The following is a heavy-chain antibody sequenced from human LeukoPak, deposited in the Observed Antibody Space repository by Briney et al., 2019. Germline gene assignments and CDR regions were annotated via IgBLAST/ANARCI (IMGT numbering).Heavy chain of an antibody. V-gene: IGHV1-8*01. CDR2: MNPNSGNT. Sequence: ASVKVSCKASGYTFTSYDINWVRQATGQGLEWMGWMNPNSGNTGYAQKFQGRVTMTRNTSISTAYMELSSLRSEDTAVYYCARVPSMVRGNAFDIWGQGTMVTVSS. CDR3: ARVPSMVRGNAFDI. D-gene: IGHD3-10*01. CDR1: GYTFTSYD. J-gene: IGHJ3*02.